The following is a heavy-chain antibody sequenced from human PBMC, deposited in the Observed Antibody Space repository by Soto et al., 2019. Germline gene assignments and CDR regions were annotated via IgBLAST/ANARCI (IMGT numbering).Heavy chain of an antibody. CDR2: INAGNGNT. CDR1: GYTFTSYA. Sequence: ASVKVSCKASGYTFTSYAMHWVRRAPGQRLEWMGWINAGNGNTKYSQKFQGRVTITRDTSASTAYMELSSLRSEDTAVYYCARESTVVVPAALPGGLDVWGQGTTVTVSS. V-gene: IGHV1-3*01. J-gene: IGHJ6*02. D-gene: IGHD2-2*01. CDR3: ARESTVVVPAALPGGLDV.